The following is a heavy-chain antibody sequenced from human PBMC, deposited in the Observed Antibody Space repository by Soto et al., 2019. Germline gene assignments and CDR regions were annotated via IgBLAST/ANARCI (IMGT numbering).Heavy chain of an antibody. Sequence: QLQLQESGPGLVKPSETLSLTCTVSGGSISSSSYYWGWIRQPPGKGLEWIGSIYYSGSTYYNPSLKSRATISVDTSKNQFSLKLSSVTAADTAVYYCARHARGPGSGRLAFFDYWGQGTLVTVSS. CDR1: GGSISSSSYY. D-gene: IGHD3-10*01. J-gene: IGHJ4*02. V-gene: IGHV4-39*01. CDR2: IYYSGST. CDR3: ARHARGPGSGRLAFFDY.